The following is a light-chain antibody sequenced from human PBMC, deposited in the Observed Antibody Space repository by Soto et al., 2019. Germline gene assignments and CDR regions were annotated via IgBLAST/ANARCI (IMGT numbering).Light chain of an antibody. CDR1: SSDVGSYNL. CDR2: EGS. Sequence: QSALTQPASVSGSPGQSITISCTGTSSDVGSYNLVSWYQHHPGKAPKLMIYEGSERPSGVSNRFSGSKSGNTASLTISGLQSEDEADYYCCSYAGSTTWVFGGGTQLTVL. V-gene: IGLV2-23*01. CDR3: CSYAGSTTWV. J-gene: IGLJ3*02.